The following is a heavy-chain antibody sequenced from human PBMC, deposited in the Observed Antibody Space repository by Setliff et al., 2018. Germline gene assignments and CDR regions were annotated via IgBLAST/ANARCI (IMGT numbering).Heavy chain of an antibody. V-gene: IGHV1-46*01. Sequence: GASVKVSCKASGYTFTTYYIHWVRQAPGQGLEWVGRVNPSNGAIHYAQNFQGRVTMTRDTSTSIVYMELNSLRSEDTAVYYCAREFPGGTKGFDYWGQGTLVTVSS. CDR1: GYTFTTYY. D-gene: IGHD1-1*01. J-gene: IGHJ4*02. CDR3: AREFPGGTKGFDY. CDR2: VNPSNGAI.